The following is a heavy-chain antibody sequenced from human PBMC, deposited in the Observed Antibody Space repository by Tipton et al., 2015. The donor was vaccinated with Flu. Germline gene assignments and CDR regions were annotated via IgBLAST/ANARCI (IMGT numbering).Heavy chain of an antibody. CDR2: IYYSGST. J-gene: IGHJ4*02. Sequence: LRLSCTVSGGSISSYYWSWIRQPPGKGLEWIGYIYYSGSTNYNPSLKSRVTISVDTSKNQFSLKLSSVTAADTAVYYCARHSRTFGGVNYWGQGTLVTVSS. D-gene: IGHD3-16*01. V-gene: IGHV4-59*08. CDR1: GGSISSYY. CDR3: ARHSRTFGGVNY.